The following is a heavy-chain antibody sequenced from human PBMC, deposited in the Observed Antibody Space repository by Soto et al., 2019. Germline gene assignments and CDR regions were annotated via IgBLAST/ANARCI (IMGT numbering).Heavy chain of an antibody. Sequence: SETLSLTCNVSAGSITTDYWSWIRQAPGRGLQWIGYISSSGIPVYTPSLKSRVSISVDPSKNQFSLALSSVTAADTAAYYFAYGSGSYYGAFDYWGQGTLVTVSS. CDR2: ISSSGIP. D-gene: IGHD3-10*01. V-gene: IGHV4-59*12. J-gene: IGHJ4*02. CDR1: AGSITTDY. CDR3: AYGSGSYYGAFDY.